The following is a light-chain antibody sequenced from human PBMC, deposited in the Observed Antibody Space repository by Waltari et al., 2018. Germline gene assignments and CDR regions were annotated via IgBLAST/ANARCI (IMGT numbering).Light chain of an antibody. CDR2: EAN. V-gene: IGLV2-23*01. CDR1: RSPIGAHDF. J-gene: IGLJ2*01. Sequence: QSALTQPASVSGSPGQSITIYCTGTRSPIGAHDFVSWFQQHPGQAPKLIISEANKRPSGVSYRFSGSKSGNTASLTISGLQTEDEADYYCCSYAGESRVVFGGGTKLTVL. CDR3: CSYAGESRVV.